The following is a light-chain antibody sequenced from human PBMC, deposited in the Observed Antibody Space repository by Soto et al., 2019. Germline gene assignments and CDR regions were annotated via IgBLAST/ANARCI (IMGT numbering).Light chain of an antibody. CDR2: QVT. Sequence: QSVLTQPASVSGSLGQSITISCTGTTRDIAGYNYISWYQQLPGKAPKLMIYQVTIRPSGISNRFSGSKSGNTASLTISGLQGEDEADYYCTSFSSYTALYVFGNETKVTV. CDR1: TRDIAGYNY. CDR3: TSFSSYTALYV. J-gene: IGLJ1*01. V-gene: IGLV2-14*01.